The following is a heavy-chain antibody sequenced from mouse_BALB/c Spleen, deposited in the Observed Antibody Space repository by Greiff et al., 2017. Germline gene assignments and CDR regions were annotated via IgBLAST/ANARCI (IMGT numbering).Heavy chain of an antibody. V-gene: IGHV3-8*02. CDR1: GDSITSGY. Sequence: EVHLVESGPSLVKPSQTLSLTCSVTGDSITSGYWNWIRKFPGNKLEYMGYISYSGSTYYNPSLKSRISITRDTSKNQYYLQLNSVTTEDTATYYCARCGDYDGAWFAYWGQGTLVTVSA. CDR2: ISYSGST. J-gene: IGHJ3*01. CDR3: ARCGDYDGAWFAY. D-gene: IGHD2-4*01.